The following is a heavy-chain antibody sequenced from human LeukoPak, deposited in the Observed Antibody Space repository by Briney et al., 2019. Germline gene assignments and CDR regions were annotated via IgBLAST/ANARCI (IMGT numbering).Heavy chain of an antibody. CDR2: ISYDGSNK. Sequence: GGSLRLSCAASGFTFSSYWMSWVRQAPGKGLEWVAVISYDGSNKYYADSVKGRFTISRDNSKNTLYLQMNSLRAEDTAVYYCARPPIFTMVRGVPNWGQGTLVTVSS. V-gene: IGHV3-30-3*01. CDR3: ARPPIFTMVRGVPN. J-gene: IGHJ4*02. D-gene: IGHD3-10*01. CDR1: GFTFSSYW.